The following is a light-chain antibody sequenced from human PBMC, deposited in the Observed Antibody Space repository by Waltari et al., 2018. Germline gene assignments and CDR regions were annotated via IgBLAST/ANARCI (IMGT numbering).Light chain of an antibody. Sequence: QMTQSSSTLSAFVGDRINITCRARQRISRWLAWYQQKPGKAPKLLIYKASSLESGVPSGFSGSGSGTEFTLTISSLRPDDFATYYCQQYNSFPYTFGQGTKLEIK. CDR3: QQYNSFPYT. CDR1: QRISRW. CDR2: KAS. J-gene: IGKJ2*01. V-gene: IGKV1-5*03.